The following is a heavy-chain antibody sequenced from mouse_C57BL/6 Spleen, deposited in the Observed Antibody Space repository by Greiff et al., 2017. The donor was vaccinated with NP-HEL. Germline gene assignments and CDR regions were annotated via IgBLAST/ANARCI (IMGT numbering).Heavy chain of an antibody. CDR1: GYTFTSYW. D-gene: IGHD1-1*01. J-gene: IGHJ2*01. CDR3: ARRGITTVVGGYYFDY. V-gene: IGHV1-50*01. Sequence: QVQLKQPGAELVKPGASVKLSCKASGYTFTSYWMQWVKQRPGQGLEWIGEIDPSDSYTNYNQKFKGKATLTVDTSSSTAYMQLSSLTSEDSAVYYCARRGITTVVGGYYFDYWGQGTTLTVSS. CDR2: IDPSDSYT.